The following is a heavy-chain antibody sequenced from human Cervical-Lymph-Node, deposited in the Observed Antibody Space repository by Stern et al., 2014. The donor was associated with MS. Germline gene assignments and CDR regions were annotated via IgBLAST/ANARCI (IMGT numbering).Heavy chain of an antibody. V-gene: IGHV1-58*02. CDR1: GFTFSEAA. D-gene: IGHD2-15*01. J-gene: IGHJ6*02. CDR3: VRGGSADYTQYGMDV. Sequence: QLVESGPEVKRPGTSVKVSCKASGFTFSEAAMQWVRQARGQCPEWIGWICVGSGNTNYAQRFQGRVTITTDMATSTVYMELRSLSSEDTAIYYCVRGGSADYTQYGMDVWGQGTTVAVAS. CDR2: ICVGSGNT.